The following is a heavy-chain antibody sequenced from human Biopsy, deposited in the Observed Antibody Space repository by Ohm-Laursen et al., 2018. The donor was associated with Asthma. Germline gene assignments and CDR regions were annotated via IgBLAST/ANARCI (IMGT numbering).Heavy chain of an antibody. J-gene: IGHJ3*02. CDR1: GFPVSTNG. D-gene: IGHD4-23*01. CDR2: IYSGGGT. Sequence: LRLSCSASGFPVSTNGMSWVRQPPGKGLEWVSVIYSGGGTYYADSVQGRVTISRDNSKNTLSLQMNSLRAEDTAVYYCARAYGGSFFSGSFDIWGQGTMVTVSS. V-gene: IGHV3-53*01. CDR3: ARAYGGSFFSGSFDI.